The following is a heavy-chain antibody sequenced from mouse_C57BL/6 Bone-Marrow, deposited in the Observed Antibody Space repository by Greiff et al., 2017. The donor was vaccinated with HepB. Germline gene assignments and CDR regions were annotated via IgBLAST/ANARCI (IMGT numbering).Heavy chain of an antibody. CDR3: ARRDYGDYYAMDY. D-gene: IGHD2-4*01. CDR2: IYPGDGDT. CDR1: GYAFSSSW. J-gene: IGHJ4*01. V-gene: IGHV1-82*01. Sequence: QVQLQQSGPELVKPGASVKISCKASGYAFSSSWMNGVKQRPGKGLEWIGRIYPGDGDTNYNGKFKGKATLTADKSSSTAYMQLSSLTSEDSAVYFCARRDYGDYYAMDYWGQGTSVTVSS.